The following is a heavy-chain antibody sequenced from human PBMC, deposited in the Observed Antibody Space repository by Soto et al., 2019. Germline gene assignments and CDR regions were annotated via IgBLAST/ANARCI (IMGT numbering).Heavy chain of an antibody. CDR3: ARVLSYYDFWSGYQAHDAFDI. V-gene: IGHV1-69*06. D-gene: IGHD3-3*01. CDR2: IIPIFGTA. J-gene: IGHJ3*02. Sequence: SVKVSCKASGGTFSSYAISWVRQAPGQGLEWMGGIIPIFGTANYAQKFQGRVTITADKSTSTAYMELSSLRSEDTAVYYCARVLSYYDFWSGYQAHDAFDIWGQGTMVTV. CDR1: GGTFSSYA.